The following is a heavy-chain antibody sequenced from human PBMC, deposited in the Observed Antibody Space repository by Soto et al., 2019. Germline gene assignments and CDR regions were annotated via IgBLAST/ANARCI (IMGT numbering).Heavy chain of an antibody. Sequence: GGSLRLSCAASGFTVSSNFMSWVRQAPAKGLEWVSVLYSDGSTYYAESVKGRFTISRDSAKNSLYLQMDSLRVEDTAVYYCGKVSDSGYYTVDRWGQGTLVPVSA. D-gene: IGHD3-22*01. CDR1: GFTVSSNF. J-gene: IGHJ5*02. CDR2: LYSDGST. V-gene: IGHV3-66*01. CDR3: GKVSDSGYYTVDR.